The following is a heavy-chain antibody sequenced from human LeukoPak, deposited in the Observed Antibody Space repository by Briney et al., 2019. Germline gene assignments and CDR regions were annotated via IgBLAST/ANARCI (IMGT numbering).Heavy chain of an antibody. CDR2: INHSGST. J-gene: IGHJ5*02. CDR3: AARRRIAARVWFDP. Sequence: SETLSLTCTVSGGSINSYYWSWIRQPPGKGLEWIGEINHSGSTNYNPSLKSRVTISVDTSKNQFSLKLSSVTAADTAVYYCAARRRIAARVWFDPWGQGTLVTVSS. D-gene: IGHD6-6*01. CDR1: GGSINSYY. V-gene: IGHV4-34*01.